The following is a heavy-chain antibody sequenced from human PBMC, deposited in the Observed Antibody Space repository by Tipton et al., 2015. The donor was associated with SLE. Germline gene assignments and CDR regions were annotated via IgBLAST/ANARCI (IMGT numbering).Heavy chain of an antibody. CDR2: ISSSSSSYI. V-gene: IGHV3-21*03. Sequence: GSLRLSCAASGFTFSSYSMNWVRQAPGKGLEWVSSISSSSSSYIYYAGSVKGRFTISRDNAKNSLYLQMNSLRAEDTAVYYCARDGQQDAFDIWGQGTMVTVSS. CDR3: ARDGQQDAFDI. CDR1: GFTFSSYS. J-gene: IGHJ3*02. D-gene: IGHD6-13*01.